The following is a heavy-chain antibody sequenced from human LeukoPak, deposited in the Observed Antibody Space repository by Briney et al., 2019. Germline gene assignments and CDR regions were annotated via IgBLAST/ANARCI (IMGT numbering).Heavy chain of an antibody. CDR2: IYYSGST. CDR3: ARDLGWGPRRVFDI. J-gene: IGHJ3*02. Sequence: SETLSLTCTVSGGSISSSSYYWGWIRQPPGKGLEWIGSIYYSGSTYYNPYLKSRVTISGDTSKNQFSLKLSSVTASDTAVYYCARDLGWGPRRVFDIWGQGTMVTVSS. V-gene: IGHV4-39*07. CDR1: GGSISSSSYY. D-gene: IGHD3-16*01.